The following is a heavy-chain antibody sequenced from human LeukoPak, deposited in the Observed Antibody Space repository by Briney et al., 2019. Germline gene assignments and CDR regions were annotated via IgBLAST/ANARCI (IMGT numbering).Heavy chain of an antibody. CDR2: INPNTGGT. V-gene: IGHV1-2*06. D-gene: IGHD2-15*01. CDR1: GYTLTGNY. Sequence: ASVKVSCKGSGYTLTGNYMHWVRQAPGQGLEWMGRINPNTGGTNNAQKFQGRVTMTRDTSISTASMELSRLKSDDTAVYYCARESMSGGYFDYWGQGTLVSVSS. J-gene: IGHJ4*02. CDR3: ARESMSGGYFDY.